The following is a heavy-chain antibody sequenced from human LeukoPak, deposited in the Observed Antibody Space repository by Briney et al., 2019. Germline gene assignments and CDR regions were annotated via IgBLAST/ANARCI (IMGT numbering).Heavy chain of an antibody. V-gene: IGHV3-11*04. CDR2: ISSSDNTI. D-gene: IGHD5-24*01. J-gene: IGHJ5*02. CDR1: GFTFSDYY. Sequence: PGGSLRLSCAASGFTFSDYYMSWIRQAPGKGLEWVSSISSSDNTIYCTDSVKGRFAISRDNAKNSLYLQMKSLRAEDTAVYYCARGFYTYDQWGQGTLVTVSS. CDR3: ARGFYTYDQ.